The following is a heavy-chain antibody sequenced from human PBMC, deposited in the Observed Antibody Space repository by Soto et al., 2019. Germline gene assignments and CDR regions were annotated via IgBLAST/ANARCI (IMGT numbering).Heavy chain of an antibody. D-gene: IGHD2-21*02. Sequence: QVQLVEAGGGVVQPGRSLRLSCAASGFTFSNYGMHWVRQAPGKGLEWVAVISYDGSNTYYADSVKGRFTISRDNSKNTLHLQMNSLRAEDTAVYYWAKDPARAVTLSYYYYGMDIWGQGTTVTVSS. J-gene: IGHJ6*02. CDR1: GFTFSNYG. V-gene: IGHV3-30*18. CDR2: ISYDGSNT. CDR3: AKDPARAVTLSYYYYGMDI.